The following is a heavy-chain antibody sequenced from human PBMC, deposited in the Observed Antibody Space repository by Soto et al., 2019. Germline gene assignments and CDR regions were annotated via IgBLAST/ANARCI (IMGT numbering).Heavy chain of an antibody. CDR3: AADATRYSYGETRPYYYYGMDV. CDR2: IVVSSGNT. V-gene: IGHV1-58*01. Sequence: QMQLVQSGPEVKKPGTSVKVSCKASGFTFTSSAVQWVRQARGQRLEWIGWIVVSSGNTNYAQKFQERVTITRDMATSTAYMELSSPRSEDTAAYYCAADATRYSYGETRPYYYYGMDVWGQGTTVTVSS. D-gene: IGHD5-18*01. J-gene: IGHJ6*02. CDR1: GFTFTSSA.